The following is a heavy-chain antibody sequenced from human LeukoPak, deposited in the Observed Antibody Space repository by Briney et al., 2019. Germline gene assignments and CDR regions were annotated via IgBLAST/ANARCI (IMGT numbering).Heavy chain of an antibody. CDR3: ARAHEEGGSRSGFDY. Sequence: SETLSLTCTVSGGSISSGGYYWSWIRQPPGKGLEWIGYIYYSGSTYYNPSLKSRVTISVDTSKNQFSLKLSSVTAADTAVYYCARAHEEGGSRSGFDYWGQGTLVTVSS. V-gene: IGHV4-30-4*08. J-gene: IGHJ4*02. CDR1: GGSISSGGYY. D-gene: IGHD1-26*01. CDR2: IYYSGST.